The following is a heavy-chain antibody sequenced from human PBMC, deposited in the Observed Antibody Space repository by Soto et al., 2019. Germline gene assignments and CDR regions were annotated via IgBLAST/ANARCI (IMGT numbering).Heavy chain of an antibody. V-gene: IGHV1-69*13. Sequence: GASVKVSCKASGGTFSSYAISWVRQAPGQGLEWMGGIIPIFGTANYAQKFQGRVTITADESTSTAYMELSSLRSEDTAVYYCARPKPETWGLGSYGSGNPTLRDENYYYYYGMDVWGQGTTVTVSS. CDR1: GGTFSSYA. CDR3: ARPKPETWGLGSYGSGNPTLRDENYYYYYGMDV. D-gene: IGHD3-10*01. J-gene: IGHJ6*02. CDR2: IIPIFGTA.